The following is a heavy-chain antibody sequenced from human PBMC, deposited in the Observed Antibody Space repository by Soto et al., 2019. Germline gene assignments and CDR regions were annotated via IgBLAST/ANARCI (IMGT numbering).Heavy chain of an antibody. J-gene: IGHJ5*02. CDR2: INHSGST. CDR1: GGSFSGYY. D-gene: IGHD6-19*01. CDR3: ARGTYSSGWYPWFDP. Sequence: QVQVQHWGAGLLKPSETLSLTCAVYGGSFSGYYGSWIRQPPGKGLEWIGEINHSGSTNYNPSLKSRVTISVDTSKNQFSLKLSSVTAADTAVYYCARGTYSSGWYPWFDPWGQGTLVTVSS. V-gene: IGHV4-34*01.